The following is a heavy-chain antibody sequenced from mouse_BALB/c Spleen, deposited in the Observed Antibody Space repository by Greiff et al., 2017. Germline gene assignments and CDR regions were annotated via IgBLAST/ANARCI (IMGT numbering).Heavy chain of an antibody. D-gene: IGHD2-1*01. J-gene: IGHJ4*01. CDR2: ISNLAYSI. Sequence: EVQLVESGGGLAQPGGSRKLSCAASGFTFSDYGMAWVRQAPGKGPEWVAFISNLAYSIYYADTVTGRFTISRENAKNTLYLEMSSLRSEDTAMYYCARDRNGKDAMDYWGQGTSVTVSS. CDR3: ARDRNGKDAMDY. CDR1: GFTFSDYG. V-gene: IGHV5-15*02.